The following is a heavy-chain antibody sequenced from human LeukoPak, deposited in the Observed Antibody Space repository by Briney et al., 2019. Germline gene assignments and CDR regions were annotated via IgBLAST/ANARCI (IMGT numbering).Heavy chain of an antibody. CDR1: GFTFSSYE. CDR2: ISSSGSTI. J-gene: IGHJ3*02. CDR3: ARDGYCSGGSCYVPDAFDI. V-gene: IGHV3-48*03. Sequence: PGGSLRLSCAASGFTFSSYEMNWVRQAPGKGLEWVSYISSSGSTIYCADSVKGRFTISRDNAKNSLYLQMNSLRAEDTAVYYCARDGYCSGGSCYVPDAFDIWGQGTMVTVSS. D-gene: IGHD2-15*01.